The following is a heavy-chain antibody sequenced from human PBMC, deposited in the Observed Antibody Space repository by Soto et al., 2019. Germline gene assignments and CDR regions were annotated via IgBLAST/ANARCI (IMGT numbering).Heavy chain of an antibody. J-gene: IGHJ4*02. CDR2: IAAGNGNT. V-gene: IGHV1-3*01. CDR1: GYRIADYT. Sequence: GSVKVSCKASGYRIADYTIHWVRQAPGHGLEWMGWIAAGNGNTRFSQKFQGRLTITWDTPANIAYMELSSLRSEDTSLYYCARDFGSPSSPFDYWGQGTLVTVSS. D-gene: IGHD6-6*01. CDR3: ARDFGSPSSPFDY.